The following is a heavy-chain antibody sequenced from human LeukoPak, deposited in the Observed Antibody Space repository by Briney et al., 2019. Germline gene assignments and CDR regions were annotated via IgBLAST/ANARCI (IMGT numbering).Heavy chain of an antibody. V-gene: IGHV3-30*18. J-gene: IGHJ4*02. CDR1: GFTFSSYG. CDR3: AKGGSSSWFFDY. CDR2: ISYDGSNK. Sequence: GGSLRLSCAASGFTFSSYGMHWVRQAPGEGLEWVAVISYDGSNKYYADSVEGRFTISRDNSKNTLYLQMNSLRAEDTAVYYCAKGGSSSWFFDYWGQGTLVTVSS. D-gene: IGHD6-13*01.